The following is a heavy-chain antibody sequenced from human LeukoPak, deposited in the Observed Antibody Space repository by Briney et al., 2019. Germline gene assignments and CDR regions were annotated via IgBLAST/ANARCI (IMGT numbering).Heavy chain of an antibody. J-gene: IGHJ4*02. Sequence: PGGSLRLSCAASGFTFSTYWMSWVRQAPGKGLEWVANIKQDGSDKYYVDSVKGRFTISRDNAKNSLYLQMNSLRAEDTALYYCAKDIAQLEEGIDYWGQGTLVTVSS. CDR3: AKDIAQLEEGIDY. CDR1: GFTFSTYW. D-gene: IGHD1-1*01. V-gene: IGHV3-7*03. CDR2: IKQDGSDK.